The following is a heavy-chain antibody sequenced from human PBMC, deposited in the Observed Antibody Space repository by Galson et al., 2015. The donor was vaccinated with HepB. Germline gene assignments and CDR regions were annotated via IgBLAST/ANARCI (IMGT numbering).Heavy chain of an antibody. CDR1: GFTFSSYT. CDR3: ARVYFGSGSSSAYWYFDL. J-gene: IGHJ2*01. Sequence: SLRLSCAASGFTFSSYTMNWVRQAPGKGLESVSYISSTGTTMYYADSAKGRFTISRDNDQNSMYLQMNSLRDEDTAVYNCARVYFGSGSSSAYWYFDLWGRGALVTVSS. D-gene: IGHD3-10*01. CDR2: ISSTGTTM. V-gene: IGHV3-48*02.